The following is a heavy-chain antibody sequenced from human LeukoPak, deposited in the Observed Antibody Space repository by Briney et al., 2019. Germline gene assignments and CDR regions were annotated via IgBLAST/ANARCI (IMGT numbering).Heavy chain of an antibody. J-gene: IGHJ4*02. Sequence: GGSLRLSCAASGFTFSAYWMHWVRQAPGKGLVWVSRIKSDGSDTSYADSVKGRFTISRDNAKNTLYLQMNSLRAEDTAVYYCARGIVLVGAADYWGQGTLVTVSS. V-gene: IGHV3-74*01. CDR2: IKSDGSDT. CDR3: ARGIVLVGAADY. CDR1: GFTFSAYW. D-gene: IGHD1-26*01.